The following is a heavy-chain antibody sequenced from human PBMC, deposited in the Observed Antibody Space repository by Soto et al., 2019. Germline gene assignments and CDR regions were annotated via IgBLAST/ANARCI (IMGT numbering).Heavy chain of an antibody. CDR3: ARAFCSNRVCYMGHFDY. J-gene: IGHJ4*02. D-gene: IGHD2-8*01. V-gene: IGHV3-23*01. CDR2: ISDGGGST. CDR1: GFTFSTYA. Sequence: GGSLRLSCAISGFTFSTYAMTWVRQAPGKGLEWVTGISDGGGSTYYADSVKGRFSISRDTSKNTLYLHMNSLRAEDTAVYYSARAFCSNRVCYMGHFDYWGQGTLVTVSS.